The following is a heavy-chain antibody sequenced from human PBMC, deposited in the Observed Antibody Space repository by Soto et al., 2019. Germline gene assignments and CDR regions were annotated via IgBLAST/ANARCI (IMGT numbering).Heavy chain of an antibody. CDR1: GGTFSSYA. Sequence: QVQLVQSGAEVKKPGSSVKVSCKASGGTFSSYAIGWVRQAPGQGLEWMGGIIPIFGTANYAQKFQGRVTITADESTSTAYMELSSLRSEDTAVYYCARDHGDYPYYYYGLDVWGQGTTVTVSS. CDR2: IIPIFGTA. D-gene: IGHD4-17*01. J-gene: IGHJ6*02. V-gene: IGHV1-69*12. CDR3: ARDHGDYPYYYYGLDV.